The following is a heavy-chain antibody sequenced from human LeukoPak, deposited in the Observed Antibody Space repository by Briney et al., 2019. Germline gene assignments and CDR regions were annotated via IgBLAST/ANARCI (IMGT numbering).Heavy chain of an antibody. D-gene: IGHD6-6*01. CDR1: GFTFNSYA. Sequence: GGSLRLSCAASGFTFNSYAMSWVRQAPGKGLEWVASINSDGSEGYYADVVKGRFTISRDNAKNSLYLQINSLRAEDTAVYYCARSSYSSSSSVWGQGTMVTVSS. V-gene: IGHV3-7*03. CDR3: ARSSYSSSSSV. J-gene: IGHJ3*01. CDR2: INSDGSEG.